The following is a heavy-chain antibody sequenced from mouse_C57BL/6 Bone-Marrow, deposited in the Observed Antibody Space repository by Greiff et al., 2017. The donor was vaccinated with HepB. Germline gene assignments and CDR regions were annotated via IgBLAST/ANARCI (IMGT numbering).Heavy chain of an antibody. CDR2: INPYNGGT. CDR1: GYTFTDYY. CDR3: ARYYGSSSHFDY. J-gene: IGHJ2*01. Sequence: EVQLQQSGPVLVKPGASVKMSCKASGYTFTDYYMNWVKQSHGKSLEWIGVINPYNGGTSYNQKFKGKATLTVDKSSSTAYMELNSLTSEDSAVYYCARYYGSSSHFDYWGQGTTLTVSS. D-gene: IGHD1-1*01. V-gene: IGHV1-19*01.